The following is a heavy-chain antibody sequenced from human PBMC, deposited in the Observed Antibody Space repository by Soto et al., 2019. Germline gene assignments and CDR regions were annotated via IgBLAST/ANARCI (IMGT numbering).Heavy chain of an antibody. CDR2: IDPSDSYT. CDR3: ARRYILTGYPEGVDAFDI. J-gene: IGHJ3*02. CDR1: GYSFTSYW. Sequence: PGESLKISCKGSGYSFTSYWISWVRQMPGKGLEWMGRIDPSDSYTNYSPSFQGHVTISADKSISTAYLQWSSLKASDTAMYYCARRYILTGYPEGVDAFDIWGQGTMVTVSS. D-gene: IGHD3-9*01. V-gene: IGHV5-10-1*01.